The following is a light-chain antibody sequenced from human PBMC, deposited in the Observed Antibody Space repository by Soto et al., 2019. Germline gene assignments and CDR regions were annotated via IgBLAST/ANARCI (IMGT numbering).Light chain of an antibody. CDR3: QHYETYSGT. CDR2: RAS. CDR1: QIISTW. V-gene: IGKV1-5*03. Sequence: DIQLTQSPSSLSASVGDRVTITCRASQIISTWLAWYQQKSGEAPKLLIYRASNLVSGVPSMFSGSGSGTEFTLTISGLQPDDFSIYYCQHYETYSGTFGPGTKVDL. J-gene: IGKJ3*01.